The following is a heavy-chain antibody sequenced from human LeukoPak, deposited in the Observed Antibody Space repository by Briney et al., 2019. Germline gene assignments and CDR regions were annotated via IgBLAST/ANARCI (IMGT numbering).Heavy chain of an antibody. Sequence: SETLSLTCGVYGGSFSAYYWSWIRRPPGKGLEWIGESNHSGSTTYNPSLKSRVTISVDTSKNQFSLKLSSVTAADTAVYYCARGRSLHCFDYWGQGTLVTVSS. V-gene: IGHV4-34*01. CDR3: ARGRSLHCFDY. J-gene: IGHJ4*02. CDR2: SNHSGST. CDR1: GGSFSAYY.